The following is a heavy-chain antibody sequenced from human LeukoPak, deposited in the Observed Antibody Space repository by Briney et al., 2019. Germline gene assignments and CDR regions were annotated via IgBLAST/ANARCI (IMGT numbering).Heavy chain of an antibody. Sequence: ASVKVSCKASGYTFTGYYMHWVRQAPGQGLEWMGWINPNNGGTNYAQKFQGRVTMTSDTSISTSYLELSRLTSDDRAVYYCARVGGVYAFDIWGQGTMVTVSS. D-gene: IGHD1-26*01. J-gene: IGHJ3*02. CDR2: INPNNGGT. CDR3: ARVGGVYAFDI. V-gene: IGHV1-2*02. CDR1: GYTFTGYY.